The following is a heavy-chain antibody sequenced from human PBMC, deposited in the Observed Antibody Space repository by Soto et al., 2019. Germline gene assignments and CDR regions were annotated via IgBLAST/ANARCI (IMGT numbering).Heavy chain of an antibody. CDR2: INHSGST. CDR1: GGSFSGYY. CDR3: ARVVSGSWPIYYYYGLDV. Sequence: PSETLSLACAVYGGSFSGYYWSWIRQPPGKGLEWIGEINHSGSTNYNPSLKSRVTISVDTSKNQFSLKLSSVTAADTAVYYCARVVSGSWPIYYYYGLDVWGQGTTVTVSS. D-gene: IGHD6-13*01. J-gene: IGHJ6*02. V-gene: IGHV4-34*01.